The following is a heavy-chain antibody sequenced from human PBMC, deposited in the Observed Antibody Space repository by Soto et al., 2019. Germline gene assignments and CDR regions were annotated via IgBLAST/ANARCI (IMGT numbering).Heavy chain of an antibody. D-gene: IGHD6-13*01. V-gene: IGHV3-23*01. CDR1: GFTFSSYA. J-gene: IGHJ3*02. CDR2: ISGSGGST. CDR3: AKVESSSCYRAFGPDDFDI. Sequence: GGSLRLSCAASGFTFSSYAMSWVRQAPGKGLEWVSAISGSGGSTYYADSVKGRFTISRDNSKNTLYLQMNSLRAEDTAVYYCAKVESSSCYRAFGPDDFDIWGQGTMVTVSS.